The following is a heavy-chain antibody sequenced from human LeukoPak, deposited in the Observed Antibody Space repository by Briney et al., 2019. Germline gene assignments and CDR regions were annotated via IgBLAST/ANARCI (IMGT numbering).Heavy chain of an antibody. D-gene: IGHD2-2*01. CDR2: ISYDGSNK. V-gene: IGHV3-30-3*01. Sequence: PGRSLRLSCAASGFTFSSYAMHWVRQAPGKGLEWVAVISYDGSNKYYADSVKGRFTISRDNSKNTLYLQMNSLRAEDTAVYYCARVPGSTSCNYWGRGTLVTVSS. CDR3: ARVPGSTSCNY. J-gene: IGHJ4*02. CDR1: GFTFSSYA.